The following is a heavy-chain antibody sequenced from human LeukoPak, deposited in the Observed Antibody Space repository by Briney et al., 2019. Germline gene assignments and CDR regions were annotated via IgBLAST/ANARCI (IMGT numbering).Heavy chain of an antibody. CDR2: IYYSGST. CDR3: ARHSGYDFWSGYPSAEYFQH. Sequence: PSETLSLTCTVSGGSISSSSYSWGWIRQPPGKGLEWIGSIYYSGSTYYNPSLKSRVTISVDTSKNQFSLKLSSVTAADTAVYYCARHSGYDFWSGYPSAEYFQHWGQGTLVTVSS. D-gene: IGHD3-3*01. J-gene: IGHJ1*01. V-gene: IGHV4-39*01. CDR1: GGSISSSSYS.